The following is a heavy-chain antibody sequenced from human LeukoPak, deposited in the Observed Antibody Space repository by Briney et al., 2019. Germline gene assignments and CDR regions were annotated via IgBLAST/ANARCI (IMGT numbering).Heavy chain of an antibody. J-gene: IGHJ4*02. CDR3: ARDSIVYYYDSSGYYYNYFDY. V-gene: IGHV1-2*02. D-gene: IGHD3-22*01. Sequence: ASVKVSCKASGYTFTGYYMHWARQAPGQGLEWMGWINPNSGDTNYAQKFQGRVTMTRDTSISTAYMELSRLRSDDTAVYYCARDSIVYYYDSSGYYYNYFDYWGQGSLVTVSS. CDR1: GYTFTGYY. CDR2: INPNSGDT.